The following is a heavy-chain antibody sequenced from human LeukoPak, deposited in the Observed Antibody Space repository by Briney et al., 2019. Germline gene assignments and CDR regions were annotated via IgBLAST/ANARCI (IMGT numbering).Heavy chain of an antibody. J-gene: IGHJ5*02. V-gene: IGHV4-61*01. CDR1: GDSVSSSNYY. D-gene: IGHD2-15*01. Sequence: SETLSLTCAVSGDSVSSSNYYWSWIRQPPGKGLEWIGYIYYGGNTNYNPSLQSRVTISVDTSKSQFSLKLSSVTAADTAVYYCARLGKVATSRTIDPWGQGTLVTVSS. CDR3: ARLGKVATSRTIDP. CDR2: IYYGGNT.